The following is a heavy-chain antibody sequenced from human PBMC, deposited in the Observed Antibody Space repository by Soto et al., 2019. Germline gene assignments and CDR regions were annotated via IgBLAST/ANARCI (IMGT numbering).Heavy chain of an antibody. J-gene: IGHJ4*02. CDR2: IYASGSP. Sequence: QVQLQESGPGQVKPSETLSLTCTISGGSISVYYWSRVPQPPGHELEWIGYIYASGSPYYNPSLRRRVTISADTSKNQISLKLTSPTAADTAVYYCARGVGSSPPRYWGRGTLVTVSS. CDR3: ARGVGSSPPRY. V-gene: IGHV4-59*01. D-gene: IGHD1-26*01. CDR1: GGSISVYY.